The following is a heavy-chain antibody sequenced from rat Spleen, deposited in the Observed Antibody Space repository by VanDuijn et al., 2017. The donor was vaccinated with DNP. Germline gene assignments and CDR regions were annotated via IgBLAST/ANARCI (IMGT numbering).Heavy chain of an antibody. CDR1: GFTFSNYG. Sequence: EVQLVESGGGLVQPGRSLKLSCAASGFTFSNYGMHWIRQAPTKGLEWVASISPSGGSTYYRDSVKGRFTISRDNAKSTLYLQMDSLRSEDTATYYCATLTVPHWYFDFWGPGTMVTVSS. J-gene: IGHJ1*01. CDR3: ATLTVPHWYFDF. D-gene: IGHD1-1*01. V-gene: IGHV5-19*01. CDR2: ISPSGGST.